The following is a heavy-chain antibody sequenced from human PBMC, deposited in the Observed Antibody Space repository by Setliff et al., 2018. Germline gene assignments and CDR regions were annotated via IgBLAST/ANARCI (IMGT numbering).Heavy chain of an antibody. Sequence: SVKVSCKASGGSFAITWVRQAPGQGLEWMGGTIPLLPLPNYAVKFQSRVRITADKSTNTAYMELSSLTYEDTAVYYCARSAISGTTKKYYYYMDVWGQGTTVTVSS. CDR1: GGSFA. V-gene: IGHV1-69*10. J-gene: IGHJ6*03. CDR2: TIPLLPLP. D-gene: IGHD1-7*01. CDR3: ARSAISGTTKKYYYYMDV.